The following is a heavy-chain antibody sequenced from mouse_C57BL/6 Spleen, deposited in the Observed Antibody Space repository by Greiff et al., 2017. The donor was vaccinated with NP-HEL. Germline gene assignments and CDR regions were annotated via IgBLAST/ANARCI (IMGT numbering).Heavy chain of an antibody. D-gene: IGHD1-1*01. CDR1: GYAFTNYL. CDR2: INPGSGGT. Sequence: VQLQQSGAELVRPGTSVKVSCKASGYAFTNYLIEWVKQRPGQGLEWIGVINPGSGGTNYNEKFKGKATLTADKSSSTAYMQLSSLTSEDSAVYFCARPGSSHYYAMDYWGQGTSVTVSS. CDR3: ARPGSSHYYAMDY. V-gene: IGHV1-54*01. J-gene: IGHJ4*01.